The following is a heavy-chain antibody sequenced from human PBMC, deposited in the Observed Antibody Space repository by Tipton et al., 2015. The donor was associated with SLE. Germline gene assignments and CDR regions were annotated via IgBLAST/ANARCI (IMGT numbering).Heavy chain of an antibody. D-gene: IGHD6-13*01. CDR2: IRSKANSYAT. J-gene: IGHJ4*02. CDR1: GFTFSGSA. V-gene: IGHV3-73*01. Sequence: GSLRLSCAASGFTFSGSAMHWVRQASGKGLEWVGRIRSKANSYATAYAASVKGRFTISRDDSKNTAYLQMNSLKTEDTAVYYCTRPIIAAAGSFGYWGQGTLVTVSS. CDR3: TRPIIAAAGSFGY.